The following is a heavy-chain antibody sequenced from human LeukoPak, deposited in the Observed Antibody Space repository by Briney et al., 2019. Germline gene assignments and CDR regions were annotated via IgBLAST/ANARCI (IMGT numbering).Heavy chain of an antibody. CDR3: ARGSDIVVVPAAYNWFDP. CDR2: INPNSGGT. J-gene: IGHJ5*02. CDR1: GYTFTGYS. D-gene: IGHD2-2*01. V-gene: IGHV1-2*04. Sequence: GASVKVSCKASGYTFTGYSMHWVRQAPGQGLEWMGWINPNSGGTNYAQKFQGWVTMTRDTSISTAYMELSRLRSDDTAVYYCARGSDIVVVPAAYNWFDPWGQGTLVTVSS.